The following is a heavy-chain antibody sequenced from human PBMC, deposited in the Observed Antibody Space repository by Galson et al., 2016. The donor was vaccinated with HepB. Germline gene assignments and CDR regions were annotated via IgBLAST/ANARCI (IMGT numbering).Heavy chain of an antibody. D-gene: IGHD1-26*01. CDR3: VRDGATWHFDF. V-gene: IGHV3-48*03. CDR1: GFSFSSYE. J-gene: IGHJ2*01. CDR2: TNAGGGTL. Sequence: SLRLSCAASGFSFSSYEMNWVRQAPGKGLEWVAYTNAGGGTLYYPDSVRGRFTISRDNAKDSLYLQMNSLTAEDTGLYYCVRDGATWHFDFWGRGTLVTVSS.